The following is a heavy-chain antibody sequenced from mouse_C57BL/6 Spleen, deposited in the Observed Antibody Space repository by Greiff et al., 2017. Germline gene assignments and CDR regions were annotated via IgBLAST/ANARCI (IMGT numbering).Heavy chain of an antibody. Sequence: EVQRVESGPGLVQPSQSLSLTCSVTGYSITSGYYWNLIRQFPGNILEWMGYISYDGSNNYNPSLKNRIPLTRDTSKNQFFLKLNSVTTEDSATYYFTSHAWFAYWGKGTLVTVSA. CDR1: GYSITSGYY. D-gene: IGHD5-1*01. V-gene: IGHV3-6*01. CDR2: ISYDGSN. J-gene: IGHJ3*01. CDR3: TSHAWFAY.